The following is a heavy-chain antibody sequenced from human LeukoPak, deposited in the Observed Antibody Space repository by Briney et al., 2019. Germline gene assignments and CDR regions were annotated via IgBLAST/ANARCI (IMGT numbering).Heavy chain of an antibody. CDR2: INAGNGNT. D-gene: IGHD1-26*01. CDR1: GYTFTSYA. Sequence: ASVKASCKASGYTFTSYAMHWVRQAPGQRLEWMGWINAGNGNTKYSQKFQGRVTITRDTSASTAYMELSSLRSEDTAVYYCARSPRPYSGSSPLFDYWGQGTLVTVSS. V-gene: IGHV1-3*01. J-gene: IGHJ4*02. CDR3: ARSPRPYSGSSPLFDY.